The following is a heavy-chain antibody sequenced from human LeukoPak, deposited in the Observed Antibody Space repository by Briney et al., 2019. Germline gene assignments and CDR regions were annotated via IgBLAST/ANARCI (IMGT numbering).Heavy chain of an antibody. D-gene: IGHD2-21*02. J-gene: IGHJ4*02. V-gene: IGHV4-59*08. CDR2: IYYSGST. CDR3: ARQVTAILFDY. Sequence: PSETLSLTCTVSGGSISSYYWSWIRQPPGKGLEWIGYIYYSGSTNYNPSLKSRVTISVDTSKNQFSLKLNSVTAADTAVYYCARQVTAILFDYWGQGTLVTVSS. CDR1: GGSISSYY.